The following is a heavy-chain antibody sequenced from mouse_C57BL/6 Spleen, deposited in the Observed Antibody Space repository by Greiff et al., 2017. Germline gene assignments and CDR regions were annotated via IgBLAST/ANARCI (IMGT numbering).Heavy chain of an antibody. J-gene: IGHJ1*03. CDR1: GFTFSDYY. V-gene: IGHV5-12*01. D-gene: IGHD1-1*01. CDR2: ISNGGGST. Sequence: EVKVVESGGGLVQPGGSLKLSCAASGFTFSDYYMYWVRQTPEKRLEWVAYISNGGGSTYYPDTVKGRFTIARYNAKNPQYLQMSRLKSEDTAMYYCAIYGSSPGYFDVWGTGTTVTVSS. CDR3: AIYGSSPGYFDV.